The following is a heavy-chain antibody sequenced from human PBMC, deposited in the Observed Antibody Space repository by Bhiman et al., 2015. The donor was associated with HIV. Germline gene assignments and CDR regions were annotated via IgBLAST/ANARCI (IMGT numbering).Heavy chain of an antibody. CDR3: AKARSGGVVVTAMDD. CDR1: GFTFSNAW. V-gene: IGHV3-15*01. Sequence: EVQLVESGGGVVKPGGSLRLSCVVSGFTFSNAWMSWVRQAPGKGLEWVGRIKSKTDGGTTDYAAPVKGRFTISRDISKNTLHLQMHSLRPEDTAIYYCAKARSGGVVVTAMDDWGQGTLVTVSS. J-gene: IGHJ4*02. D-gene: IGHD2-21*02. CDR2: IKSKTDGGTT.